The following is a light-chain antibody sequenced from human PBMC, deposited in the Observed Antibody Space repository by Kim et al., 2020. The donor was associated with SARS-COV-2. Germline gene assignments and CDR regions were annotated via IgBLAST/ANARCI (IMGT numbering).Light chain of an antibody. CDR1: RSNHGSKT. CDR3: AAWDDSLNGVV. V-gene: IGLV1-44*01. Sequence: GQRVTISCSGSRSNHGSKTENWYQQLPGRAPKLLIYSHNHRPSGVPVRFSGSKSGTSASLAISGLQSEDEADYYCAAWDDSLNGVVFGGGTQLTVL. CDR2: SHN. J-gene: IGLJ2*01.